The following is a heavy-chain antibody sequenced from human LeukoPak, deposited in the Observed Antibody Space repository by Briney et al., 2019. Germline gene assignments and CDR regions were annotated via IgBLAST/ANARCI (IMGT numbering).Heavy chain of an antibody. V-gene: IGHV3-74*01. CDR1: GFTFSNYW. CDR3: ARDYDSSGYYESDAFDI. D-gene: IGHD3-22*01. J-gene: IGHJ3*02. CDR2: INSDGSST. Sequence: PGGSLRLSCAAYGFTFSNYWMHWVRQAPGKGLVWVSRINSDGSSTSYADSVKGRFTISRDNAKNTLYLQMNSLRAEDTAVYYCARDYDSSGYYESDAFDIWGQGTMVTVSS.